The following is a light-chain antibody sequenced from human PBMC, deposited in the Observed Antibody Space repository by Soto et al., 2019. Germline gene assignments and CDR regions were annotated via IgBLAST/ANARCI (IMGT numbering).Light chain of an antibody. CDR2: EVN. V-gene: IGLV2-8*01. J-gene: IGLJ2*01. CDR1: SSDVGAYNY. CDR3: SSFAGNQNLL. Sequence: QSALTQPPSASGSPGQSVTISCTGTSSDVGAYNYVSWYQKSPGKAPKFIIYEVNKRPAGVPGRFSGSKSGNTASLTVSGLQAEDEADYYCSSFAGNQNLLFGGGTKVTVL.